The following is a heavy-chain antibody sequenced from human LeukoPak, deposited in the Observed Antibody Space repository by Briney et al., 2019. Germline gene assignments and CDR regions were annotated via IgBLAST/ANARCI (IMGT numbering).Heavy chain of an antibody. D-gene: IGHD1-1*01. V-gene: IGHV3-30*02. Sequence: PGGSLRLSCAPSGLTFSTSSFHWVRQAPGKAREWVAFIRHDGSDKYYADSVKGRFISSRDNSKNNVYLQMNNLRIEDSALYYCASDFNWATDYWGQGTLVTVSS. CDR1: GLTFSTSS. J-gene: IGHJ4*02. CDR3: ASDFNWATDY. CDR2: IRHDGSDK.